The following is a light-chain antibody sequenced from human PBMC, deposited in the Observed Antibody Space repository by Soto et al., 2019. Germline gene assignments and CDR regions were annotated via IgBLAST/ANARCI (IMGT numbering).Light chain of an antibody. CDR3: QQSNSNPT. J-gene: IGKJ4*01. Sequence: DIQMTQSPSSLSASVGDRVTITCRASQTISRYLNWYQQKAGEAPKLLIYATSTLKSGVPSRFSGSGSGTDFTLTTNSLQLEDLAIYYCQQSNSNPTFGGGTKVEIK. CDR1: QTISRY. V-gene: IGKV1-39*01. CDR2: ATS.